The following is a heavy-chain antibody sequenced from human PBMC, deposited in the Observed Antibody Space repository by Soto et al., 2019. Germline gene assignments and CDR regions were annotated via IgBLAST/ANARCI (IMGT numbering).Heavy chain of an antibody. CDR3: IRKYYNTLGDY. V-gene: IGHV3-9*01. Sequence: GWSLRLSCVFSVFTFGDYAMHWVRQAPGKGLEWVSSISWNQGGIGYADSVRGRFTVSRDNAKNSLYLQMNSLRREDTAFYYCIRKYYNTLGDYWGQGTLVTVSS. CDR2: ISWNQGGI. D-gene: IGHD3-9*01. J-gene: IGHJ4*02. CDR1: VFTFGDYA.